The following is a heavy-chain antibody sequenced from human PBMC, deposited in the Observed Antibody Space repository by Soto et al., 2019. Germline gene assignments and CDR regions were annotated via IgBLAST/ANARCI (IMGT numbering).Heavy chain of an antibody. CDR2: MNPNSGNT. V-gene: IGHV1-8*01. CDR3: ASSTPATADVDAFDI. Sequence: QVQLVQSGAEVKKPGASVKVSCKASGYTFTSYDINWVRQATGQGLEWMGWMNPNSGNTGYAQKFQGRVTMTRNTYISTAYMELSSLRSEDTAVYYCASSTPATADVDAFDIWGQGTMVTVSS. CDR1: GYTFTSYD. J-gene: IGHJ3*02. D-gene: IGHD2-2*01.